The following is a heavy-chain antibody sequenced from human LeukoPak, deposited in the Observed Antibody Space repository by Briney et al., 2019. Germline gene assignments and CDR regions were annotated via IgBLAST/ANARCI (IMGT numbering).Heavy chain of an antibody. D-gene: IGHD7-27*01. CDR3: ATSNWGAWF. Sequence: PGGSLRLSCAAAGLTFSTNSMNWVRQAPGKGLEWVSYISFSSSTIYYADSVKGRFTISRDNAKNLLYLQMNSLRAEDTAIYYCATSNWGAWFWGQGTLVTVSS. CDR1: GLTFSTNS. V-gene: IGHV3-48*01. CDR2: ISFSSSTI. J-gene: IGHJ4*02.